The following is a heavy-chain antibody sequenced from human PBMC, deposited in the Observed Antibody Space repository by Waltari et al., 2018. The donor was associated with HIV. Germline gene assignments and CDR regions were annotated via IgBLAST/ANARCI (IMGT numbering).Heavy chain of an antibody. CDR3: ARGGGSCSNGVCY. CDR2: ISAHSGNT. J-gene: IGHJ4*03. Sequence: QVQLVQSGDEVKKPGASVKVSCRASGYTFNTYAISWVRQAPGQGLEWMGWISAHSGNTDYAQKCQGKLGMTTDTSTSTADLDLRSLRSDDTAVYYCARGGGSCSNGVCY. D-gene: IGHD2-8*01. CDR1: GYTFNTYA. V-gene: IGHV1-18*01.